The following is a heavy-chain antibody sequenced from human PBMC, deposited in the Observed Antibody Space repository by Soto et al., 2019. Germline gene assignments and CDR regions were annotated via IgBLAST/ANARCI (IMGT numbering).Heavy chain of an antibody. CDR2: IYHSGST. CDR3: ARRGRGYDFWSGYRYGMDV. V-gene: IGHV4-4*02. CDR1: GGSTSSSNW. D-gene: IGHD3-3*01. Sequence: SETLALSXAGSGGSTSSSNWWSWVRQPPGKGLEWIGEIYHSGSTNYNPSLKSRVTISVDKSKNQFSLKLSSVTAADTAVYYCARRGRGYDFWSGYRYGMDVWGQGTTVTVSS. J-gene: IGHJ6*02.